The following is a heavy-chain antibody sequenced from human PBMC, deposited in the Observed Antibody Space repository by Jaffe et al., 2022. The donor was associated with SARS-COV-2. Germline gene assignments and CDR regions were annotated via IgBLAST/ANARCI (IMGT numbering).Heavy chain of an antibody. CDR1: GGSIISGRYY. Sequence: QLHLQESGPGLVKPSETLSLTCNVSGGSIISGRYYWGWIRQPPGKGLEWIGSAYYTGSTYYPPSLKSRVTVSVDTSRNQFSLKLTSVTAADTAVYYCATASTNYDPVDYWGQGILVTVSS. J-gene: IGHJ4*02. V-gene: IGHV4-39*01. CDR3: ATASTNYDPVDY. D-gene: IGHD3-16*01. CDR2: AYYTGST.